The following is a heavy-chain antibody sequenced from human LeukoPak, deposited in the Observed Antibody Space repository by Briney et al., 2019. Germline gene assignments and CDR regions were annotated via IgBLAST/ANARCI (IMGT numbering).Heavy chain of an antibody. CDR3: ARDRGCSSTSCYTSKNWFDP. D-gene: IGHD2-2*02. CDR1: GGSISSYY. V-gene: IGHV4-4*07. CDR2: IYTSGST. J-gene: IGHJ5*02. Sequence: PSETLSLTCTVSGGSISSYYWSWIRRPAGKGLEWIGRIYTSGSTNYNPSLKSRVTMSVDTSKNQFSLKLSSVTAADTAVYYCARDRGCSSTSCYTSKNWFDPWGQGTLVTVSS.